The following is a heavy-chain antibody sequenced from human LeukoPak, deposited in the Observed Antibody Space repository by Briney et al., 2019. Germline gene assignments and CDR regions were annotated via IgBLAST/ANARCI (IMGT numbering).Heavy chain of an antibody. Sequence: GGSLRLSCAVSGFTFTNYAMSWVRQAPGKGLEWVAVISFDGTNKYYANSVQGRFTISRDSSKNTLYLQMNSLRAEDTALYYCARDMYDNGWSSFDYWGQGTLVTVSS. CDR1: GFTFTNYA. CDR2: ISFDGTNK. V-gene: IGHV3-30-3*01. J-gene: IGHJ4*02. D-gene: IGHD3-10*01. CDR3: ARDMYDNGWSSFDY.